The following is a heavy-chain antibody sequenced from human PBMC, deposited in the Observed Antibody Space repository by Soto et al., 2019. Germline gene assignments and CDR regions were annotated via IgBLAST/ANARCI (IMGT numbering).Heavy chain of an antibody. J-gene: IGHJ3*02. CDR2: IYHSGST. CDR1: GGSISSSNW. D-gene: IGHD2-15*01. CDR3: AREAIVVVVAATEGAFDI. V-gene: IGHV4-4*02. Sequence: QVQLQESGPGLVKPSGTLSLTCAVSGGSISSSNWWSWVRQPPGKGLEWIGEIYHSGSTNYNPSLKRRVTLSVYKSKYEFSLKLGSVTAAVTAVYYCAREAIVVVVAATEGAFDIWGQGTMVTVSS.